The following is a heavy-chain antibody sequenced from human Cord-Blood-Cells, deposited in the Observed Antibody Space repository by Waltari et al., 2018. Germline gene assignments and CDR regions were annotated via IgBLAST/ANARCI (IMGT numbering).Heavy chain of an antibody. D-gene: IGHD1-26*01. CDR1: GYSIRRGYY. CDR2: IYHSGST. CDR3: ARVPDWEAFDI. J-gene: IGHJ3*02. Sequence: QVQLQESGPGLVKPSETLSLTCAVSGYSIRRGYYWGWIRQPPGKGLEWIGSIYHSGSTYYNPSLKSRVTISVDTSKNQFSLKLSSVTAADTAVYYCARVPDWEAFDIWGQGTMVTVSS. V-gene: IGHV4-38-2*01.